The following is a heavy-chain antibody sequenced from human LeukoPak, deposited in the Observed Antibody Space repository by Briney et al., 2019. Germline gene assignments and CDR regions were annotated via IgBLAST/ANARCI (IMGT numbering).Heavy chain of an antibody. CDR2: ISYDGSNK. J-gene: IGHJ4*02. CDR3: AGHSSGWYGPIY. V-gene: IGHV3-30*03. Sequence: GGSLRLSCAASGFTFSSYGMHWVRQAPGKGLEWVAVISYDGSNKYYADSVKGRFTISRDNSKNTLYLQMNSLRAEDTAVYYCAGHSSGWYGPIYWGQGTLVTVSS. D-gene: IGHD6-19*01. CDR1: GFTFSSYG.